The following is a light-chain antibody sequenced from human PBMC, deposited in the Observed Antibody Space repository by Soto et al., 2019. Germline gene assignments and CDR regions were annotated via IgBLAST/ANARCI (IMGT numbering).Light chain of an antibody. V-gene: IGKV1-5*01. CDR1: QSIRSW. CDR2: DAS. CDR3: QQYNSYPVT. Sequence: DIQMTQSPSTLSASAGDRLTITCRATQSIRSWLAWFQQKPGNAPKLLIYDASSLASGVPARFSGSGSETEFSLTISSLQPDDFATYYCQQYNSYPVTFGGGTQVEIK. J-gene: IGKJ4*01.